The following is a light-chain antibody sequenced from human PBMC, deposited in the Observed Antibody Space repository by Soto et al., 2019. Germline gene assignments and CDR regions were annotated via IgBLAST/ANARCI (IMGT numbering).Light chain of an antibody. V-gene: IGKV3-15*01. CDR3: QQYDSWPIT. CDR2: TSS. Sequence: EIVMTQSPAAVSVSPGDRATLSCGASQSVRTNLAWYQQKAGQAPRLLIYTSSTRATDIPARFSGSGSGTEFTLTISSLQSEDFAVYYCQQYDSWPITLGQGTRLE. CDR1: QSVRTN. J-gene: IGKJ5*01.